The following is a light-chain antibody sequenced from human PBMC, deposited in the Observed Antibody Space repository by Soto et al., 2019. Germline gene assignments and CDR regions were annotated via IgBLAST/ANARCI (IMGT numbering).Light chain of an antibody. V-gene: IGLV2-11*01. J-gene: IGLJ2*01. CDR1: SSDVGGYNY. Sequence: QSVLTQPRSVSGSPGQSVIISCTGTSSDVGGYNYVSWYQQHPGKAPKLIIYAVSGRPSGVPDRFSGSKSGNTASLTISGLQADDEADYYCCSYAGYYTLVFGGGTKVTVL. CDR2: AVS. CDR3: CSYAGYYTLV.